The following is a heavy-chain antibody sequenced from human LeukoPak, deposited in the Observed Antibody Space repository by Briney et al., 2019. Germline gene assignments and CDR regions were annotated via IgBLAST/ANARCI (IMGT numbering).Heavy chain of an antibody. J-gene: IGHJ4*02. D-gene: IGHD2-15*01. CDR2: ISGSGGST. V-gene: IGHV3-23*01. Sequence: PGGSLRLSCAASGFTFSSYAMSWVRQAPGKGLEWVSAISGSGGSTYYAASAKGRFTISRDNSKNTLYLQMNSLRAEDTAVYYCATGDSGSGGSYDYWGQGTLVTVSS. CDR1: GFTFSSYA. CDR3: ATGDSGSGGSYDY.